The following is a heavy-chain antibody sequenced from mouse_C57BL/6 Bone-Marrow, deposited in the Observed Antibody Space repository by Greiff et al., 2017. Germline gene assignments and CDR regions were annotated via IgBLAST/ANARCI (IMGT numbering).Heavy chain of an antibody. J-gene: IGHJ2*01. CDR3: TTFITTVVADY. CDR1: GFNIKDDY. D-gene: IGHD1-1*01. V-gene: IGHV14-4*01. Sequence: VQLKESGAELVRPGASVKLSCTASGFNIKDDYMHWVKQRPEQGLEWIGWIDPENGDTEYASKFPGKDTITADTSSNTAYLQLSSLTSEDTAVYYCTTFITTVVADYWGQGTTLTVSS. CDR2: IDPENGDT.